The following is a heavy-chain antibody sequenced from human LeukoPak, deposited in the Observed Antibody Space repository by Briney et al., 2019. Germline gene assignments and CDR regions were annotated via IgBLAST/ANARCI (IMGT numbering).Heavy chain of an antibody. J-gene: IGHJ5*02. CDR3: ARALDRNWFDP. CDR2: IYYSGST. V-gene: IGHV4-59*01. Sequence: PSETLSLTCTVSGGSISSYYWSWIPQPPGKGLEWIGYIYYSGSTNYNPSLKSRVTISVDTSKNQFSLKLSSVTAADTAVYYCARALDRNWFDPWGQGTLVTVSS. CDR1: GGSISSYY.